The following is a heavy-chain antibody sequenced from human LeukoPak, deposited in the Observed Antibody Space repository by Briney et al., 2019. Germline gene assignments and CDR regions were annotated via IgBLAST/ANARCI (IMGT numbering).Heavy chain of an antibody. CDR2: ISWNSGYI. J-gene: IGHJ4*02. Sequence: GRSLRLSCAVSGFTFYNYAMHWVRHARGRGLEALSIISWNSGYIGYADSVKGRFTISRDNAKKSLDLQMNSLRAEDTAFYYCAKVRGTYSSGYFFDYWGQGTLVTVSS. CDR1: GFTFYNYA. D-gene: IGHD6-19*01. CDR3: AKVRGTYSSGYFFDY. V-gene: IGHV3-9*01.